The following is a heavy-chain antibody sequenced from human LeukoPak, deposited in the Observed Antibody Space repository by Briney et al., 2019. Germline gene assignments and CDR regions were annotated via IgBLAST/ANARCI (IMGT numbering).Heavy chain of an antibody. D-gene: IGHD3-9*01. Sequence: ASVKVSCKASGYTFTSYGISWVRQAPGQGLEWMGWISAYNGNTNYAQKLQGGVTMTTDTSTSTAYMELRSLRSDDTAVYYCARDGYYDILTGYYNAGYNWFDPWGQGTLVTVSS. CDR3: ARDGYYDILTGYYNAGYNWFDP. V-gene: IGHV1-18*01. CDR2: ISAYNGNT. J-gene: IGHJ5*02. CDR1: GYTFTSYG.